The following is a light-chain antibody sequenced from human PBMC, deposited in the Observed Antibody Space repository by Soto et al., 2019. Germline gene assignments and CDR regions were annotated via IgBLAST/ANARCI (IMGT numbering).Light chain of an antibody. CDR1: ESVSSY. V-gene: IGKV3-20*01. J-gene: IGKJ4*01. Sequence: MVLTQSPATLSLSPGERASLSCRASESVSSYLAWYQQKPGQAPRLLIYGASSRATGIPDRFSGSGSGTDFTLTISRLEPEDFAVYYCQQYGSSPSLTFGGGTKVDIK. CDR3: QQYGSSPSLT. CDR2: GAS.